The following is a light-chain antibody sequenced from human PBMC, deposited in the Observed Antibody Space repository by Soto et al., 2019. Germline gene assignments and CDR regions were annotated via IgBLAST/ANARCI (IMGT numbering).Light chain of an antibody. V-gene: IGKV3-15*01. J-gene: IGKJ1*01. CDR1: QSLSDN. Sequence: IVMTQSPDILAVSPGETVTLSCRASQSLSDNLAWYQQKPGQAPRLLIFRASSRASGVPARFSGGGSGTEFTLTISTLQSEDFAVYYCQQYANWPPWTFGPGTKVDIK. CDR2: RAS. CDR3: QQYANWPPWT.